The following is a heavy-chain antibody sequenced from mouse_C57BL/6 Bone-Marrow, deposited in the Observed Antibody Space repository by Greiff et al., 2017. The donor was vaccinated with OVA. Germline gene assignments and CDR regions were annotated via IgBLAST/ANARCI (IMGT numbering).Heavy chain of an antibody. CDR3: ARHYYGSSYFDY. CDR1: GFTFSDYG. D-gene: IGHD1-1*01. CDR2: ISSGSSTI. Sequence: EVKLMESGGGLVKPGGSLKLSCAASGFTFSDYGMHWVRQAPEKGLEWVAYISSGSSTIYYADTVKGRFTISSDNAKNTLFLQMTSLRSEDTAMYYCARHYYGSSYFDYWGQGTTLTVSS. V-gene: IGHV5-17*01. J-gene: IGHJ2*01.